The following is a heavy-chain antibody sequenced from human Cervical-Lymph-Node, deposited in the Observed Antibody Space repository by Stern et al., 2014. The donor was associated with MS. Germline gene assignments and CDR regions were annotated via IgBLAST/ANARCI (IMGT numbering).Heavy chain of an antibody. CDR3: ARASGKGIDP. V-gene: IGHV3-48*01. D-gene: IGHD3-10*01. J-gene: IGHJ5*02. CDR2: IGSGSRPI. CDR1: GFTFSIFS. Sequence: EVQLVESGGGFVQPGGSLRLSCAASGFTFSIFSMTWVRQAPGKGLEWAAYIGSGSRPIYYADSLKGRFTISRDNAKNSLYLQMNSLRVEDTAVYYCARASGKGIDPWGQGTLVTVSS.